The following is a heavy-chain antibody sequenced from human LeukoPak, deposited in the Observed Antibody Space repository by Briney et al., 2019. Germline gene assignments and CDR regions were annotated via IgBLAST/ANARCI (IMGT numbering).Heavy chain of an antibody. V-gene: IGHV3-7*01. CDR3: TRDDRGKDV. Sequence: GGSLRLSCAASGFTFSTYWMSWVRQAPGKGLEWVANIKHDGSDKFHADSMKGRFTISRDNARNSVYLQMDSLRAEDTAVYYCTRDDRGKDVWGRGTTVTVSS. J-gene: IGHJ6*02. CDR1: GFTFSTYW. D-gene: IGHD3-10*01. CDR2: IKHDGSDK.